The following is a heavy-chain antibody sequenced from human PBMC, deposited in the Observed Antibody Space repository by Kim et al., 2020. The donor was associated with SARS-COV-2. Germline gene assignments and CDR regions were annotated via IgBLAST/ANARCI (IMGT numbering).Heavy chain of an antibody. J-gene: IGHJ4*02. Sequence: YNPSLKSRVTMSADTSKNQFSLKLTSVTAADTAVYYCARGGDSNWFYFHYWGQGTLVTVSS. D-gene: IGHD6-13*01. V-gene: IGHV4-4*07. CDR3: ARGGDSNWFYFHY.